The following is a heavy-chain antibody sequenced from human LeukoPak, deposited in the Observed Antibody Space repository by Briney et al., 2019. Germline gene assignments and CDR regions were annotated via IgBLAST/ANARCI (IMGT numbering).Heavy chain of an antibody. CDR2: INPNSGGT. J-gene: IGHJ5*02. V-gene: IGHV1-2*02. Sequence: ASVKVSCKASGYTFTGYYMHWVRQAPGQGLEWMGWINPNSGGTNYAQKFQGRVTMTRDTPISTAYMELSRLRSDDTAVYYCARTYYDFWSGYYLDLTTLDPWGQGTLVTVSS. CDR3: ARTYYDFWSGYYLDLTTLDP. D-gene: IGHD3-3*01. CDR1: GYTFTGYY.